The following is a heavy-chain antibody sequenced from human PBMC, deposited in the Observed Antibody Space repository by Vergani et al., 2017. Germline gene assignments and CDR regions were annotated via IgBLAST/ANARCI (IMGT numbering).Heavy chain of an antibody. V-gene: IGHV1-8*01. J-gene: IGHJ4*02. CDR2: MNPNSGNT. CDR1: GYTFTSYA. D-gene: IGHD5-24*01. CDR3: ARDREMATIIYFDY. Sequence: QVPLVPSGAEVKKPGASVKVSCTASGYTFTSYAINWVRQATGQGLEWMGWMNPNSGNTGYAQKFQGRVTMTRNTSISTAYMELSSLRSEDTAVYYCARDREMATIIYFDYWGQGTLVTVSS.